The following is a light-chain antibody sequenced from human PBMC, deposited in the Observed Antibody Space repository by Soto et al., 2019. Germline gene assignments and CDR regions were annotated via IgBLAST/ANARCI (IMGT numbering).Light chain of an antibody. J-gene: IGKJ2*01. CDR1: QSVYSN. V-gene: IGKV3-15*01. Sequence: EIVMTQSPATLSVSPGERATLSCRASQSVYSNLAWYQQKPGQAPRLLISGASTRATGIPARFSGSGSGTEFTLTISSLQSEDLAVYYCQQCNNWPSYTFGQGTKLEIK. CDR2: GAS. CDR3: QQCNNWPSYT.